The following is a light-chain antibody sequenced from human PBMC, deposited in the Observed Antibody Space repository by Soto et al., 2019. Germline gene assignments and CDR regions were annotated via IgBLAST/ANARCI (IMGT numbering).Light chain of an antibody. CDR2: QDR. Sequence: SYELTQPPSVSVSPGQTASITCSGDKLGDKYACWYQQKPGQSPVVVLYQDRRRPSGIPERFSGSKSGNTATLTISGTQAMDEADYYCQAWDSSTAPVVFGGGTKLTVL. CDR1: KLGDKY. J-gene: IGLJ2*01. CDR3: QAWDSSTAPVV. V-gene: IGLV3-1*01.